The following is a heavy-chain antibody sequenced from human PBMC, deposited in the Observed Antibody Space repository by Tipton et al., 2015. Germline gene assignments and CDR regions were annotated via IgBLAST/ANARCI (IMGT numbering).Heavy chain of an antibody. CDR1: GGSISHYY. V-gene: IGHV4-59*01. Sequence: LRLSCTVSGGSISHYYWSWIRQPPGKGLEWLGHIYYSGNTNYNPSLKSRVTMSVDTSKNQFSLKLTSVNAADTAVYYCARGGNNWFDPRGQGTLVTVSS. CDR3: ARGGNNWFDP. D-gene: IGHD2-15*01. CDR2: IYYSGNT. J-gene: IGHJ5*02.